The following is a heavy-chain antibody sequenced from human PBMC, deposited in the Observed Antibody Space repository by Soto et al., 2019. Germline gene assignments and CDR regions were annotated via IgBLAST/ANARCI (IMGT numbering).Heavy chain of an antibody. V-gene: IGHV1-69*13. CDR1: GGTFSSYA. CDR3: TTVPPTPHWGSLVVPTYYFDY. D-gene: IGHD3-22*01. J-gene: IGHJ4*02. CDR2: IIPIFGTA. Sequence: SVKVSCKASGGTFSSYAISWVRQAPGQGLEWMGGIIPIFGTANYAQKFQGRVTITADESTSTAYMELNSLKTEDTAVYYCTTVPPTPHWGSLVVPTYYFDYWGQGTLVTVSS.